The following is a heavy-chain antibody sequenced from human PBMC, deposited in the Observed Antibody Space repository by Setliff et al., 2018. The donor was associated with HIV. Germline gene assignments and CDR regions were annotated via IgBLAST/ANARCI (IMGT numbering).Heavy chain of an antibody. J-gene: IGHJ3*01. CDR3: ARVNGRVSDAWDV. CDR2: MNPNSGNT. V-gene: IGHV1-8*01. CDR1: GYTFTDND. Sequence: ASVKVSCKASGYTFTDNDIIWVRQATGQGLEWMGWMNPNSGNTNYAQNFQGRVTMTRDTSTTTVYMELSSLTSEDTAIYYCARVNGRVSDAWDVWGQGTMVTVSS. D-gene: IGHD6-13*01.